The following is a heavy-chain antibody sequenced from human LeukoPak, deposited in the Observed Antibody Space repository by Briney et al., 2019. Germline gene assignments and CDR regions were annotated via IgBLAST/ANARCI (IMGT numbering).Heavy chain of an antibody. D-gene: IGHD3-22*01. CDR3: ARDYYYDSSGQHDY. CDR2: ISAYNGNT. CDR1: GYTFTSYG. J-gene: IGHJ4*02. Sequence: ASVKVSCKASGYTFTSYGISWVRPAPGQGLEWMGWISAYNGNTNYAQKLQGRVTMTTDTSTSTAYMELRSLRSDDTAVYYCARDYYYDSSGQHDYWGQGTLVTVSS. V-gene: IGHV1-18*01.